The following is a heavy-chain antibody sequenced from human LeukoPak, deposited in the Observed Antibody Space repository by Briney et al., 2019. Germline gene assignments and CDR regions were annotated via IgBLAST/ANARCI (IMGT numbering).Heavy chain of an antibody. CDR2: ISTSSSYI. CDR1: GFTFSTYT. CDR3: VVVITRRWDY. D-gene: IGHD3-22*01. V-gene: IGHV3-21*01. Sequence: GGSLRLSCAASGFTFSTYTMNWVRQAPGKGLEWVSSISTSSSYIHYADSVKGRFTISRDNAKNSLYLQMNSLRAEDTAVYYCVVVITRRWDYWGQGTLVTVSS. J-gene: IGHJ4*02.